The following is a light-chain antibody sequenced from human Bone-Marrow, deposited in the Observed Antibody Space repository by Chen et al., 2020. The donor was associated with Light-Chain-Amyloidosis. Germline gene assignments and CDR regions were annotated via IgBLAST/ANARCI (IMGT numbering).Light chain of an antibody. Sequence: DIVMTQSPDSLAVSMGEEATINCKSSQSVLYTSNNKNYLAWYQQKPGQPPRLLIYWASTRGSGVPERFSGSGSGTDFTLTISSLQAEDVAVYYCQQYYTSPRTFGQGSKVEI. J-gene: IGKJ1*01. CDR1: QSVLYTSNNKNY. CDR2: WAS. V-gene: IGKV4-1*01. CDR3: QQYYTSPRT.